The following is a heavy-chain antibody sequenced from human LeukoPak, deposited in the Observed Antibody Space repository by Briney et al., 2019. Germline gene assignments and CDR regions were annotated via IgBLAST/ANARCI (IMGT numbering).Heavy chain of an antibody. Sequence: GASVKVSCKASGYTFTSYYMHWVRQAPGQGLEWMGIINPSGGSTSYAQKCQSRVTMTRDTSTSTVYMELSSLRSEDTAVYYCARAPGNVVVTAILSYWGQGTLVTVSS. D-gene: IGHD2-21*02. CDR2: INPSGGST. CDR3: ARAPGNVVVTAILSY. V-gene: IGHV1-46*01. J-gene: IGHJ4*02. CDR1: GYTFTSYY.